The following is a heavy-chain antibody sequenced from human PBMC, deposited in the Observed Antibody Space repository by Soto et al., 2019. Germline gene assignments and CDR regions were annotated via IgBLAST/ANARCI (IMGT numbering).Heavy chain of an antibody. J-gene: IGHJ6*02. D-gene: IGHD3-22*01. CDR2: IYYSGST. CDR1: GGSISSSSYY. CDR3: ARLWGGFSSGSIFPADDYYYYGMDV. V-gene: IGHV4-39*01. Sequence: QLQLQESGPGLVKPSETLSLTCTVSGGSISSSSYYWGWIRQPPGKGLEWIGSIYYSGSTYYNPSLKSRVTISVDTSKTQFSLKLSSVTAADTAVYYCARLWGGFSSGSIFPADDYYYYGMDVWGQGTTVTVSS.